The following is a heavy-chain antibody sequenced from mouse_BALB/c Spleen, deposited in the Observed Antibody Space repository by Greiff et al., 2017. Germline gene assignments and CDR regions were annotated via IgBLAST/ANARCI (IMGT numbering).Heavy chain of an antibody. V-gene: IGHV5-6-5*01. D-gene: IGHD1-1*01. CDR3: ARGPITTVVGDWYFDV. CDR2: ISSGGST. Sequence: EVHLVESGGGLVKPGGSLKLSCAASGFTFSSYAMSWVRQTPEKRLEWVASISSGGSTYYPDSVKGRFTISRDNAKNNLYLQMSSLKSEDTAMYYCARGPITTVVGDWYFDVWGAGTTVTVSS. J-gene: IGHJ1*01. CDR1: GFTFSSYA.